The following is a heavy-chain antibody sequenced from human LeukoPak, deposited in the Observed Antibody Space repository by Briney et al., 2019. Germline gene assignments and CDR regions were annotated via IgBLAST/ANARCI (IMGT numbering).Heavy chain of an antibody. V-gene: IGHV4-61*01. J-gene: IGHJ4*02. D-gene: IGHD2-15*01. CDR3: ARGWYVLTFFDY. CDR1: GGSVNSGSYY. Sequence: SETLSLTCTVSGGSVNSGSYYWNWIRQPPGKGLEWIGEINHSGSTNYNPSLKSRDTISVDTSKNQFSLKLSSVTAADTAVYYCARGWYVLTFFDYWGQGTLVTVSS. CDR2: INHSGST.